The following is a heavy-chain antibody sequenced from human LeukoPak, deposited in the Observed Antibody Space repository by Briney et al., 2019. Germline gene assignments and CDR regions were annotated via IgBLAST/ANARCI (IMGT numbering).Heavy chain of an antibody. D-gene: IGHD2-8*01. CDR1: GFTFSSYG. V-gene: IGHV3-30*18. CDR2: ISYDGSNK. Sequence: AGGSLRLSCAASGFTFSSYGMHWVRQAPGKGLEWVAVISYDGSNKYYADSVKGRFTISRDNSKNTLYLQMNSLRAEDTAVYYCAKNSDIVLMVYRLSFDYWGQGTLVTVSS. CDR3: AKNSDIVLMVYRLSFDY. J-gene: IGHJ4*02.